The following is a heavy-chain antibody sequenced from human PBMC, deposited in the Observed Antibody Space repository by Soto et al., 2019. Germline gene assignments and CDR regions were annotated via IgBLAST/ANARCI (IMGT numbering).Heavy chain of an antibody. Sequence: QLQLQESGPGLVKPSETLPLTCTVSGVSISNSSYYWGWIRRPPGKGLEWIGTIYYSGITHYNPSLKSRVTISVDTSKNQCSLKLISVTAADTAVYYCAGHGSNWGQGTLVTVSS. CDR1: GVSISNSSYY. CDR3: AGHGSN. V-gene: IGHV4-39*01. CDR2: IYYSGIT. J-gene: IGHJ4*02.